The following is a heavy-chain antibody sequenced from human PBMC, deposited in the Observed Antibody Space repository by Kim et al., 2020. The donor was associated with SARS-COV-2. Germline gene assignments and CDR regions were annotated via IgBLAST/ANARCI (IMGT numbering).Heavy chain of an antibody. J-gene: IGHJ4*02. Sequence: ASVKVSCKASGYTFTSYYMHWVRQAPGQGLEWMGIINPSGGTTNYAQKFQARVSVTRDTSTGTVYMELSSLRSEDTAVYYCARDYSSSSKTAFDYWGQGTLVTVSS. CDR3: ARDYSSSSKTAFDY. D-gene: IGHD6-6*01. CDR1: GYTFTSYY. V-gene: IGHV1-46*01. CDR2: INPSGGTT.